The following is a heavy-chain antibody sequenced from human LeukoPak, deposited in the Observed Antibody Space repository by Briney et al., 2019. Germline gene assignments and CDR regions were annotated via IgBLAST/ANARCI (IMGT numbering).Heavy chain of an antibody. V-gene: IGHV4-39*01. J-gene: IGHJ4*02. Sequence: NASATLSLTCTLSGGPISRNNFFWGWIRQPRGRGLEWIGSIYYSENTYYNPSLKSRLTIAVDTSRNQFTLKMSSVTAADTAVYYCATVGDNGGYYPFDYWGQGTLVTVSS. CDR3: ATVGDNGGYYPFDY. CDR2: IYYSENT. CDR1: GGPISRNNFF. D-gene: IGHD4-17*01.